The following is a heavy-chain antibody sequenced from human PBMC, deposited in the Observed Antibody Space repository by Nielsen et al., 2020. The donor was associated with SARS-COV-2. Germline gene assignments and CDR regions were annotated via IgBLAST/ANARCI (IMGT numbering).Heavy chain of an antibody. D-gene: IGHD7-27*01. Sequence: GESLKISCTASGFTFSSYGTIWVRQAPGKGLEWVSSISGSGSHIYYADSVKGRFTVSRDNSKNTLYLQMNSLRAEDTAMYYCARDNWGRMDVWGQGTTVTVSS. CDR1: GFTFSSYG. V-gene: IGHV3-21*06. CDR2: ISGSGSHI. J-gene: IGHJ6*02. CDR3: ARDNWGRMDV.